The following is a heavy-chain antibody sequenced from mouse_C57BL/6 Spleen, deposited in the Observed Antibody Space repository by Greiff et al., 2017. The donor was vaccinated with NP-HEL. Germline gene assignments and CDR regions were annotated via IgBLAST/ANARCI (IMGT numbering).Heavy chain of an antibody. V-gene: IGHV5-16*01. CDR1: GFTFSDYY. CDR3: ARDGPYLYFDV. J-gene: IGHJ1*03. Sequence: EVKLVESEGGLVQPGSSMKLSCTASGFTFSDYYMAWVRQVPEKGLEWVANINYDGSSTYYLDSLKSRFIISRDNAKNILYLQMSSLKSEDTATYYCARDGPYLYFDVWGTGTTVTGSS. CDR2: INYDGSST.